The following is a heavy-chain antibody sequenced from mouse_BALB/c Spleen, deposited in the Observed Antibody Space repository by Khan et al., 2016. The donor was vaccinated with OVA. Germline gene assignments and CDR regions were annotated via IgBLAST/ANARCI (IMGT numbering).Heavy chain of an antibody. D-gene: IGHD2-12*01. V-gene: IGHV3-8*02. CDR1: GDSITSGY. CDR3: ARSTYRYAFVY. J-gene: IGHJ3*01. CDR2: IIYTGYT. Sequence: EVQLQESGPSLVKPSQTLSLTCSVTGDSITSGYWNWIRKFPGNKLEYMGYIIYTGYTYYNPSLQSRISITRHTSKNQYYLQLNSVTDEDTAICYCARSTYRYAFVYWGQGTLVTVSA.